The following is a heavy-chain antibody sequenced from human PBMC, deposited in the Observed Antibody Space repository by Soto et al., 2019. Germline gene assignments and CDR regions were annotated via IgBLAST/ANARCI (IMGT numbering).Heavy chain of an antibody. Sequence: GASVKVSCKASGYTFTSYGISWVRQAPGQGLERMRWISAYNGNTNYAQKLQGRVTMTTDTSTSTAYMELSSLRSEDTAVYYCATSQIYCSSTSCSNWFDPWGQGTLVTVSS. CDR3: ATSQIYCSSTSCSNWFDP. CDR2: ISAYNGNT. J-gene: IGHJ5*02. V-gene: IGHV1-18*01. D-gene: IGHD2-2*01. CDR1: GYTFTSYG.